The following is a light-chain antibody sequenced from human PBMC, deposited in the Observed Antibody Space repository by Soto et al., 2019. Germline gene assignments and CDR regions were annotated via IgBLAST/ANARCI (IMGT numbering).Light chain of an antibody. CDR3: SSYAGINTLV. Sequence: QSALTQPPSASGSPGQSVTISCTGTSSDVGAYPYVSWYQQHPGKAPKLVIYEVTQRPSGVSDRFSGSKSGNTATLTVSGLQAEDEADYHCSSYAGINTLVFGGGTKLTVL. J-gene: IGLJ2*01. CDR1: SSDVGAYPY. CDR2: EVT. V-gene: IGLV2-8*01.